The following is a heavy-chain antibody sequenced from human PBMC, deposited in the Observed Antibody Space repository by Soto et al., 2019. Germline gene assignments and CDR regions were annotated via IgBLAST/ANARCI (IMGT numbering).Heavy chain of an antibody. CDR3: ARGTTMVRGEKSYFDY. Sequence: QVQLQQWGAGLLKPSETLSLTCAVYGGSFSGYYWSWIRQPPGKGLEWIGEINHSGSTNYNPSLKGRVTISVDTSKNQFSLKLSSVTAADTAVYYCARGTTMVRGEKSYFDYWGQGTLVTVSS. D-gene: IGHD3-10*01. J-gene: IGHJ4*02. V-gene: IGHV4-34*01. CDR1: GGSFSGYY. CDR2: INHSGST.